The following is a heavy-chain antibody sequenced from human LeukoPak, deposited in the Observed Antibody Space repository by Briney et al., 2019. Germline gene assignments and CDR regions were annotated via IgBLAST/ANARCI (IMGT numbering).Heavy chain of an antibody. CDR3: ARDASPDLGYCSSTSCVGAFDI. CDR2: ISSSSSYI. Sequence: GGSLRLSCAASGFTFSSFSMNWVRQAPGKGLEWVSSISSSSSYIYYADSVKGRFTISRDNAKNSLYLQMNSLRAEDTAVYYCARDASPDLGYCSSTSCVGAFDIWGQGTMVTVSS. CDR1: GFTFSSFS. V-gene: IGHV3-21*01. J-gene: IGHJ3*02. D-gene: IGHD2-2*01.